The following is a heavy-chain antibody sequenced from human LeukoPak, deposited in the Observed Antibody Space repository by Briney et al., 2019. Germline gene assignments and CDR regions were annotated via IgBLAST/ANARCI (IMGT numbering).Heavy chain of an antibody. CDR1: GGSFSGYY. Sequence: PSETLSLTCAVYGGSFSGYYWSWLRQPPGKGLEWIGEINHSGSTNYNPSLKSRVTISVDTSKNQFSLKLSSVTAADTAVYYCARDQEALSTVTTGYYFDYWGQGTLVTVSS. J-gene: IGHJ4*02. V-gene: IGHV4-34*01. CDR2: INHSGST. CDR3: ARDQEALSTVTTGYYFDY. D-gene: IGHD4-17*01.